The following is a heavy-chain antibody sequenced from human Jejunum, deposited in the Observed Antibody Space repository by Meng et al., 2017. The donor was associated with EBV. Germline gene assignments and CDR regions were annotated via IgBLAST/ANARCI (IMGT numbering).Heavy chain of an antibody. Sequence: QLAVSGPRLEKPSGTLSLTCVVSGGSISDNDWWSWVRQPPGKGLEWLGEIYHGGGTNYNPSLESRVTISVDKSKNQFSLKLNSVTVADTAVYYCAGNGYYALEYWGPGILVTVSS. CDR1: GGSISDNDW. CDR3: AGNGYYALEY. CDR2: IYHGGGT. V-gene: IGHV4-4*02. D-gene: IGHD3-22*01. J-gene: IGHJ4*02.